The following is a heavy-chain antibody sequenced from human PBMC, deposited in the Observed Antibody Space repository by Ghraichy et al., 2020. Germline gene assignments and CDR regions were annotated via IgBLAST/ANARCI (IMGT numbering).Heavy chain of an antibody. J-gene: IGHJ6*02. CDR2: IYHSGST. Sequence: SETLSLTCAVSGGSISSSNWWSWVRQPPGKGLEWIGEIYHSGSTNYNPSLKSRVTISVDKSKNQFSLKLSSVTAADTAVYYCARRFTARERSTPAAGSPSYYYGMDVWGQGTTVTVSS. D-gene: IGHD6-13*01. CDR1: GGSISSSNW. CDR3: ARRFTARERSTPAAGSPSYYYGMDV. V-gene: IGHV4-4*02.